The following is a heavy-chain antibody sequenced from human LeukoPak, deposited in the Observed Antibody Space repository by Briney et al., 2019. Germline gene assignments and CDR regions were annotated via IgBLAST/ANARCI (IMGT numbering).Heavy chain of an antibody. V-gene: IGHV4-34*01. D-gene: IGHD3-22*01. Sequence: SETLSLTCAVYGGSFSGYYWSWIRQPPGKGLEWIGEINHSGSTNYNPSLKSRVTISVDTSKNQFSLKLSSVTAADTAVYYCARGSYYYYYDSSGYEGTGFDYWGQGTLVTVSS. CDR1: GGSFSGYY. CDR2: INHSGST. J-gene: IGHJ4*02. CDR3: ARGSYYYYYDSSGYEGTGFDY.